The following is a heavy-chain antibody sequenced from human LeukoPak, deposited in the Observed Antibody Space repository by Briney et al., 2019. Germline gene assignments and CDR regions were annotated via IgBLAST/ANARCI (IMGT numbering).Heavy chain of an antibody. Sequence: SGGSLGLSCAASGFTFSSYGMHWVRQAPGKGLEWVAVISYDGSNKYYADSVKGRFTISRDNSKNTLYLQMNSLRAEDTAVYYCAKDHYAFDIWGQGTMVTVSS. CDR2: ISYDGSNK. CDR3: AKDHYAFDI. CDR1: GFTFSSYG. V-gene: IGHV3-30*18. J-gene: IGHJ3*02.